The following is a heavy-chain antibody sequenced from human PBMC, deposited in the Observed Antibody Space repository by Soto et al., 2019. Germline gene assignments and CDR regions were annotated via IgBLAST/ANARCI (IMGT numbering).Heavy chain of an antibody. V-gene: IGHV1-8*01. CDR2: VNPNSNET. CDR1: GYTFSSYH. J-gene: IGHJ4*02. Sequence: QVQLVQSGAEVKKPGASVKVSCEASGYTFSSYHISGVRQASGQGLEWMGWVNPNSNETDYAQKFQGRVTMTGNTSIRTAYMELSSLRSDDTAVYYCVRSGRRSGIDYWGQGPLVTVSS. CDR3: VRSGRRSGIDY. D-gene: IGHD5-12*01.